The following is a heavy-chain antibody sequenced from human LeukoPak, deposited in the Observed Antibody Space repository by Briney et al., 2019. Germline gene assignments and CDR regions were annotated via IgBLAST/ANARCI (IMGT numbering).Heavy chain of an antibody. CDR2: IIPIFGTA. Sequence: ASVKVSCKASGGTFSSYAISWVRQAPGQGLEWMGGIIPIFGTANYAQKFQGRVTITTDESTSTAYMELSSLRSEDTAVYYCASLRGYSYSWRPGGALNYYYYTDVWGKGTTVTVSS. V-gene: IGHV1-69*05. CDR1: GGTFSSYA. CDR3: ASLRGYSYSWRPGGALNYYYYTDV. D-gene: IGHD5-18*01. J-gene: IGHJ6*03.